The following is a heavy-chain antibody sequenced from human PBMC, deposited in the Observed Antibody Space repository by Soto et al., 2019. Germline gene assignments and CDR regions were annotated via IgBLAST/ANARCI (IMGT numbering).Heavy chain of an antibody. J-gene: IGHJ4*02. CDR3: AKVVGTNHPSDY. CDR2: ISYDGSNK. CDR1: GFTFSSYG. Sequence: QVQLVESGGGVVQPGRSLRLSCAASGFTFSSYGMHWVRQAPGKGLEWVAVISYDGSNKYYADSVKGRFTISRDNSKNTLYLQMNSLRAEDTAVYYCAKVVGTNHPSDYWGQGTLVTVSS. V-gene: IGHV3-30*18.